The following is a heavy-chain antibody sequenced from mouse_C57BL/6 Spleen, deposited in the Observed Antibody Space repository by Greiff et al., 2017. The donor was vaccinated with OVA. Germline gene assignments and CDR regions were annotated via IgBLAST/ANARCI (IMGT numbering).Heavy chain of an antibody. CDR1: GYSITSGYY. CDR2: ISYDGSN. Sequence: EVQRVESGPGLVKPSQSLSLTCSVTGYSITSGYYWNWIRQFPGNKLEWMGYISYDGSNNYNPSLKNRISITRDTSKNQFFLKLNSVTTEDTATYYCAGHLRDYWYFDVWGTGTTVTVSS. V-gene: IGHV3-6*01. J-gene: IGHJ1*03. CDR3: AGHLRDYWYFDV. D-gene: IGHD1-1*01.